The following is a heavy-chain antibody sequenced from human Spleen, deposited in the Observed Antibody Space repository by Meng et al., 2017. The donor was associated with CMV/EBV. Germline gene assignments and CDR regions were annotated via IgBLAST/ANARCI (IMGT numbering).Heavy chain of an antibody. CDR1: GFTFSSYG. CDR2: IWYDGSNK. V-gene: IGHV3-33*06. Sequence: LSLTCAASGFTFSSYGMHWVRQAPGKGLEWVAVIWYDGSNKYYADSVKGRFTISRDNYKNTLYLQMNSLRAEDTAVYYCAKVGSSGWYGGLDYWGQGTLVTVSS. J-gene: IGHJ4*02. D-gene: IGHD6-19*01. CDR3: AKVGSSGWYGGLDY.